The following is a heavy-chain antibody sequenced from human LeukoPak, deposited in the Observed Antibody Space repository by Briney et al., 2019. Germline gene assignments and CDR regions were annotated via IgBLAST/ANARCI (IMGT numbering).Heavy chain of an antibody. CDR3: TRGAPVAAYGY. Sequence: GGSLRLSCTASGFNFGDFAMSWVRLAPGRGLGWLGFIRSKAYGGTPEYAASVKGIFIISKDDSKTIAYLQMNSLKTEDTAVYYCTRGAPVAAYGYWGPGTLVTVSS. V-gene: IGHV3-49*04. D-gene: IGHD6-19*01. CDR1: GFNFGDFA. CDR2: IRSKAYGGTP. J-gene: IGHJ4*02.